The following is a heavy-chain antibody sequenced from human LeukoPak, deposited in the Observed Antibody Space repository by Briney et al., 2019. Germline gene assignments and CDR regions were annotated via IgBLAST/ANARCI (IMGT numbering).Heavy chain of an antibody. CDR1: GFTFSSYG. Sequence: PGGSLRLSCAASGFTFSSYGMHWVRQAPGKGLEWVAFIRYDGSNKYYADSVKGRFTISRDNSKNTLYLQMNSLRAEDTAVYYCASHPQADFDYRGQGTLVTVSS. J-gene: IGHJ4*02. CDR3: ASHPQADFDY. CDR2: IRYDGSNK. V-gene: IGHV3-30*02.